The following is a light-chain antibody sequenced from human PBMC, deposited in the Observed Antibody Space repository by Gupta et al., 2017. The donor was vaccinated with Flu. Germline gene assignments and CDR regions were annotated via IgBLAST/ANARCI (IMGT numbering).Light chain of an antibody. Sequence: DIVMTKSQASLAVSLAERATINCKSSQNILFRSNDKNYLAWYQQKSGQPPKLLIYWASLRESGVPDLCSGSGSGTDFSRPISSRQTEDVAVYYCRQHYSAPFTFGPGTKVEIK. J-gene: IGKJ3*01. V-gene: IGKV4-1*01. CDR3: RQHYSAPFT. CDR1: QNILFRSNDKNY. CDR2: WAS.